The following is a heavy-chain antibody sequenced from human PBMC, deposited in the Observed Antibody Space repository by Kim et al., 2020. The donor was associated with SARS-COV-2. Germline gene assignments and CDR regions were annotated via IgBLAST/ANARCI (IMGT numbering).Heavy chain of an antibody. D-gene: IGHD4-17*01. CDR3: ARAMSTVTYNWFDP. Sequence: YNPTLKSRVTISVDMSKNHFSLKLSSVTAADTAVYFCARAMSTVTYNWFDPWGQGTLVTVAS. J-gene: IGHJ5*02. V-gene: IGHV4-31*02.